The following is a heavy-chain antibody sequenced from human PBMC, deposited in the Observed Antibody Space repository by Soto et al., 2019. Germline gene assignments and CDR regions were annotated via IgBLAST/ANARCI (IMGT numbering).Heavy chain of an antibody. J-gene: IGHJ5*02. CDR2: IYYSGSS. D-gene: IGHD2-2*01. CDR1: GGSISSSIYY. CDR3: AREVRYCSSTSCYVCWFDP. V-gene: IGHV4-39*02. Sequence: PSETPSLTCTVSGGSISSSIYYWGWLRQPPGKGLEWIGSIYYSGSSNYNPSLKSRVTISADTSKNQFSLKLSSVTAADTAVYYCAREVRYCSSTSCYVCWFDPWGQGTLVTVSS.